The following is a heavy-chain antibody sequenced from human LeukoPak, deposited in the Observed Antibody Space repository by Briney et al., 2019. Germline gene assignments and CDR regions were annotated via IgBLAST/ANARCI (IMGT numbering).Heavy chain of an antibody. CDR3: ARGLYSSSWTVVDY. CDR1: GFMFSSYW. CDR2: IKQDGSEK. D-gene: IGHD6-13*01. Sequence: SGGSLRLSCAASGFMFSSYWMSWVRQAPGKGLEWVANIKQDGSEKYYVDSVKGRFTISRDNAKNSLYLQMNSLRAEDTAVYYCARGLYSSSWTVVDYWGQGTLVTVSS. V-gene: IGHV3-7*01. J-gene: IGHJ4*02.